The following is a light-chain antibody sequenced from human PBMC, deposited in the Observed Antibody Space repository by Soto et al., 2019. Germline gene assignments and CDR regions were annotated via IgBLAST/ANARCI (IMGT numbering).Light chain of an antibody. CDR3: QQYGTSPLT. J-gene: IGKJ4*01. CDR1: QSVGYNF. CDR2: GAS. Sequence: EIVLTQSPGTLSLSPGERATLPCRASQSVGYNFLAWYQQKPGQAPRLLIYGASSRATGIPDRFSGRGSGTDFTLTISRLEPEDFAVYFCQQYGTSPLTFGGGTKVDIK. V-gene: IGKV3-20*01.